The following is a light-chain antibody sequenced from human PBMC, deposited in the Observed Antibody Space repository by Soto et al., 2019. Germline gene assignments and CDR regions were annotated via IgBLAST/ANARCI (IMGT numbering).Light chain of an antibody. Sequence: QPVLTQPPSVSGAPGQRVTISCSGSSSNIGAGYDVHWYQQLPGTAPKLLIYDNNNRPSGVPGRFSGSKSGTSASLAISGLKTDDEADYYCQSYHSGNVVFGGGTKLTVL. CDR3: QSYHSGNVV. V-gene: IGLV1-40*01. CDR1: SSNIGAGYD. CDR2: DNN. J-gene: IGLJ2*01.